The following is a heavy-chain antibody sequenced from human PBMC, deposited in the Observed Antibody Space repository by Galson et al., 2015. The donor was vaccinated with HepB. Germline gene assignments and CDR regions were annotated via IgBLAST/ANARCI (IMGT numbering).Heavy chain of an antibody. D-gene: IGHD1-26*01. Sequence: SVKISCKASGGTFSSYAISWVRQAPGQGLEWMGGIIPIFGTANYAQKFQGRVTITADESTSTAYMELSSLRSEDTAVYYCARGVVGATLGSYYFDYWGQGTLVTVSS. J-gene: IGHJ4*02. CDR2: IIPIFGTA. CDR3: ARGVVGATLGSYYFDY. CDR1: GGTFSSYA. V-gene: IGHV1-69*13.